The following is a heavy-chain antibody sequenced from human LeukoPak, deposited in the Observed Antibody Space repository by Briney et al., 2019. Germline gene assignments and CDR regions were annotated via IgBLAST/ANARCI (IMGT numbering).Heavy chain of an antibody. CDR3: ARDYGDLPARVPYFDY. V-gene: IGHV3-48*02. D-gene: IGHD4-17*01. CDR1: GFNFSSYS. J-gene: IGHJ4*02. CDR2: ISSSSSMI. Sequence: GGSLRLSCAASGFNFSSYSMNWVGQAPGKALEWVSYISSSSSMIYYADSVKGRFTISRDNAKNSLYLQMKSLRDEDTAIYYCARDYGDLPARVPYFDYWGQGTLVTVSS.